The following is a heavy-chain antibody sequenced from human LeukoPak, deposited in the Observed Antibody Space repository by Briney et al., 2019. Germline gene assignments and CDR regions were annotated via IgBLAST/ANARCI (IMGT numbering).Heavy chain of an antibody. D-gene: IGHD3-9*01. Sequence: ASVKVSCKASGYTFTGYDINWVRQATGQGPEWMGWINPNFGAPNYAQQFQGSVTMTRDTSINTAYMEMTNLRSDDTAVYYCARGRAPGYSPFDHWGQGTLVTVSS. J-gene: IGHJ4*02. CDR1: GYTFTGYD. CDR2: INPNFGAP. CDR3: ARGRAPGYSPFDH. V-gene: IGHV1-2*02.